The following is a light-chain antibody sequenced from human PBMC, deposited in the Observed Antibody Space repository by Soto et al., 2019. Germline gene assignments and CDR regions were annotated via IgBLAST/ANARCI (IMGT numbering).Light chain of an antibody. J-gene: IGKJ1*01. V-gene: IGKV3-20*01. CDR3: QQYGSSLWT. CDR1: QSVDSN. Sequence: ILITQFSTTPSVSPGERATLSCRASQSVDSNLAWYQQKPGQAPRLLIYGASTRATGIPDRFSGSGSGTDFTLTINRLEPEDFAVYYCQQYGSSLWTFGQGTKVDIK. CDR2: GAS.